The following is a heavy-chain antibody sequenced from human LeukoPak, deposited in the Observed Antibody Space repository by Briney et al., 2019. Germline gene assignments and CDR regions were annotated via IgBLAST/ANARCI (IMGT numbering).Heavy chain of an antibody. J-gene: IGHJ4*02. Sequence: ASVKVSCKASGYTFTSYGISWVRQAPGQGLEWMGWISAYNGNTNYAQKLQGRVTMTTDTSTSTAYMELRSLRSDDTAVYYCARPYYDSSAPPYDYWGQGTLVTVSP. CDR1: GYTFTSYG. CDR3: ARPYYDSSAPPYDY. V-gene: IGHV1-18*01. D-gene: IGHD3-22*01. CDR2: ISAYNGNT.